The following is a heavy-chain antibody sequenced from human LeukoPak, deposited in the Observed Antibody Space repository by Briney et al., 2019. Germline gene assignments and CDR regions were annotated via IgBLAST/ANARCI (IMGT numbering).Heavy chain of an antibody. J-gene: IGHJ4*02. CDR3: ASKKQEWGGFDY. CDR1: GFNFNNYW. V-gene: IGHV5-51*01. Sequence: GESLKISCEASGFNFNNYWIGWVRQIPGKGLEWMGIIYLADSAITYSPSFQGQVTISADKSISTAYLQWSSLKASDTAMYYCASKKQEWGGFDYWGQGTLVTVSS. D-gene: IGHD3-3*01. CDR2: IYLADSAI.